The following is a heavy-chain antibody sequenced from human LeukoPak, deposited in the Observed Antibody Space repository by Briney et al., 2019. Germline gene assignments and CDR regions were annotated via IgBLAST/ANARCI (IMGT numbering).Heavy chain of an antibody. CDR3: AKDRASAFGGVIVIPGAFDI. V-gene: IGHV3-23*01. J-gene: IGHJ3*02. Sequence: GGSLRLSCAASGFTFSSYAMSWVRQAPGKGLERVSAISGSGGSTYYADSVKGRFTISRDNSKNTLYLQMNSLRAEDTAVYYCAKDRASAFGGVIVIPGAFDIWGQGTMVTVSS. CDR2: ISGSGGST. CDR1: GFTFSSYA. D-gene: IGHD3-16*02.